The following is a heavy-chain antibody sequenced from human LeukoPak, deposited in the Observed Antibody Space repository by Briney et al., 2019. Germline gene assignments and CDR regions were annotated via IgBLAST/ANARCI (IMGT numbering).Heavy chain of an antibody. V-gene: IGHV3-23*01. CDR2: ISGSGVST. Sequence: LTGGCLRLSCAASGFTFSIYAMIWVRQSPGEGLEWVSEISGSGVSTYYADSVKGRFTISRDNSKNTLYLQMNSLRAEDTAVYYCAKALYSDTTMAPPDYWGQGTLVTASS. CDR1: GFTFSIYA. J-gene: IGHJ4*02. CDR3: AKALYSDTTMAPPDY. D-gene: IGHD5-18*01.